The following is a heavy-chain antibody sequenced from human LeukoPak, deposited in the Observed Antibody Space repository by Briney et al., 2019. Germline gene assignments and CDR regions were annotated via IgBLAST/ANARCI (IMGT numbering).Heavy chain of an antibody. CDR1: GGTFSSYA. CDR3: AREYYYGSGKSATSFDY. CDR2: IIPIFGTA. Sequence: SVKVSCTASGGTFSSYAISWVRQAPGQGLEWMGGIIPIFGTANYAQTFQGRVTITADKSTSTAYMELSSLRSEDTAVYYCAREYYYGSGKSATSFDYWGQGTLVTVSS. J-gene: IGHJ4*02. D-gene: IGHD3-10*01. V-gene: IGHV1-69*06.